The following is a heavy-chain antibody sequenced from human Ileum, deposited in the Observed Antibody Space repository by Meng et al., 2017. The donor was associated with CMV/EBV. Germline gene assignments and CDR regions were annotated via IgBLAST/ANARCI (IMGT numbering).Heavy chain of an antibody. D-gene: IGHD4/OR15-4a*01. Sequence: QVQLQESGPGLVKPSETLSITCTVSGGSISDYYWSWIRQSAGKGLQWIGLIHIYDSTYYSPSLQSRVTMSIDTSKNQFFLNLNSVTAADTAVYYCARNRAGGDYGDQTWGQGTLVTVSS. CDR3: ARNRAGGDYGDQT. V-gene: IGHV4-4*07. J-gene: IGHJ5*02. CDR1: GGSISDYY. CDR2: IHIYDST.